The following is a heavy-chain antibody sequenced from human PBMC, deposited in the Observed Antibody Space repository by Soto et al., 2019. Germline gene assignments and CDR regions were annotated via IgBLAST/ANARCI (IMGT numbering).Heavy chain of an antibody. CDR2: INHSGST. D-gene: IGHD3-3*01. CDR1: GGSFSGYY. CDR3: ARGSLTYYDFWSRTFDP. J-gene: IGHJ5*02. V-gene: IGHV4-34*01. Sequence: XATLDLTCAVYGGSFSGYYWSWIRQPPGKGLEWIGEINHSGSTNYNPSLKSRVTISVDTSKNQFSLKLSSVTAADTAVYYCARGSLTYYDFWSRTFDPWGQGTLVTVSS.